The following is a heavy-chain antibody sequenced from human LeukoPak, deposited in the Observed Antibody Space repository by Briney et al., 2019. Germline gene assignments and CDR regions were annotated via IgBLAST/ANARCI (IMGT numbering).Heavy chain of an antibody. CDR1: GFTFSSYA. CDR2: ISSSGGTT. Sequence: GGSLRLSCAASGFTFSSYAMSWVRQAPGKGLERVSSISSSGGTTYYADSVKGRFTISRDNSKNTLYLQMNSLRAEDTAVYYCAKDRPTWPIDYWGQGTLVTVSS. CDR3: AKDRPTWPIDY. J-gene: IGHJ4*02. D-gene: IGHD5-12*01. V-gene: IGHV3-23*01.